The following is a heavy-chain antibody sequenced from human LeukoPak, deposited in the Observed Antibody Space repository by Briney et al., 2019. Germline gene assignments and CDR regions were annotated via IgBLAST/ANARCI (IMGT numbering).Heavy chain of an antibody. CDR3: AREPGDSSGWSE. Sequence: PGGSLRLSCAASGFTFTSYSMNWVRQAPGKGLEWVSSISSSSSNYIYYADSVKGRFTISRDNAKNSLYLQMNSLRAEDTAVYYCAREPGDSSGWSEWGQGTLVTVSS. CDR1: GFTFTSYS. D-gene: IGHD6-19*01. V-gene: IGHV3-21*01. J-gene: IGHJ4*02. CDR2: ISSSSSNYI.